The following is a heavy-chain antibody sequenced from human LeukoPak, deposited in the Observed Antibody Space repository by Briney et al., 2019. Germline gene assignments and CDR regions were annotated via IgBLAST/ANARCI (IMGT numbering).Heavy chain of an antibody. V-gene: IGHV1-18*01. Sequence: ASVKVSCKASGYTFTDYGINWVRQAPGQGLEWMGWISGYNGDTKYAQRLQGRVTMTTDTSTSTAYMELRSLRSDDTAVYYCARKAYGDYAQNDYWSQGTLVTVSS. J-gene: IGHJ4*02. CDR1: GYTFTDYG. CDR3: ARKAYGDYAQNDY. CDR2: ISGYNGDT. D-gene: IGHD4-17*01.